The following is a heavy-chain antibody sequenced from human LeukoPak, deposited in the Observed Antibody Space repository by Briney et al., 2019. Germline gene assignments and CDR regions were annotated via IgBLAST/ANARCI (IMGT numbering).Heavy chain of an antibody. CDR2: IYDSGST. Sequence: SETLSLTCTVSGGSIRSSYYYWGWIRQPPGKGLEWIGSIYDSGSTYYNPSLKSRVTISVDTSKNQFSLKLSSVTAADTAVYYCARGTSRALRRMDVWGQGTTVTVSS. V-gene: IGHV4-39*07. D-gene: IGHD2-2*01. CDR1: GGSIRSSYYY. J-gene: IGHJ6*02. CDR3: ARGTSRALRRMDV.